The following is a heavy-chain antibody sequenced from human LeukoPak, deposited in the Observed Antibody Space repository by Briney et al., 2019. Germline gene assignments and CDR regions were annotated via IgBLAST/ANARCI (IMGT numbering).Heavy chain of an antibody. V-gene: IGHV3-21*01. CDR1: GFTFSSYS. CDR2: ISGSSSYI. CDR3: ARGYCSGGSCYYAFDI. Sequence: GGSLRLSCAASGFTFSSYSMNWVRQAPGKGLEWVSSISGSSSYIYYADSVKGRFTISRDNAKNSLYLQMNSLRAEDTAVYYCARGYCSGGSCYYAFDIWGRGTMVTVSS. D-gene: IGHD2-15*01. J-gene: IGHJ3*02.